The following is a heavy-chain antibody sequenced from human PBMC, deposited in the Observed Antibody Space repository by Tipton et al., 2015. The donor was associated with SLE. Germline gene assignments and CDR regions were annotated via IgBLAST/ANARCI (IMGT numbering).Heavy chain of an antibody. CDR3: ARGILGRDGYNLDY. Sequence: TLSLTCTVSGGSISSSSYYCGWIRQPPGKGLEWIGSFYSTGSTYYNPSLKSRVTISVDTSKNQFSLKLSSVTAADTAVYYCARGILGRDGYNLDYWGQGTLVTVSS. D-gene: IGHD5-24*01. J-gene: IGHJ4*02. CDR2: FYSTGST. CDR1: GGSISSSSYY. V-gene: IGHV4-39*01.